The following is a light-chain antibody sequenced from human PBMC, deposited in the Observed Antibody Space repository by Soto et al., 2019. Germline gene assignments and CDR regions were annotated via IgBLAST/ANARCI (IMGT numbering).Light chain of an antibody. CDR3: TSYSSSTTHVV. CDR1: SSDIGGFNY. CDR2: DVT. V-gene: IGLV2-14*03. J-gene: IGLJ2*01. Sequence: QSVLTQPASVSGSPGRSVTISCTGSSSDIGGFNYVSWYQHLPGRAPKLIIYDVTNRPSGISYRFSASKSGGTASLTISGLQGEDEGYYYCTSYSSSTTHVVFGGGTKLTVL.